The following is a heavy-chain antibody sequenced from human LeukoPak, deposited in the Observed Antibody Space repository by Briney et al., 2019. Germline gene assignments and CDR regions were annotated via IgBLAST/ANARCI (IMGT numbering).Heavy chain of an antibody. D-gene: IGHD6-13*01. J-gene: IGHJ5*02. CDR2: ISAYNGNT. CDR1: GYTFTSYG. CDR3: ARAVAPGIAAAGPNWFDP. Sequence: GASVKVSRKASGYTFTSYGISWVRQAPGQGLEWMGWISAYNGNTNYAQKLQGRVTMTTDTSTSTAYMGLRSLRSDDTAVYYCARAVAPGIAAAGPNWFDPWGQGTLVTVSS. V-gene: IGHV1-18*01.